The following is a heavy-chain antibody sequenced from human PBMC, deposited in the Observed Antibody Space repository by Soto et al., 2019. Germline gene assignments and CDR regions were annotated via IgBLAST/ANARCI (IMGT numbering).Heavy chain of an antibody. CDR3: AKPFTTGYGDYFDAFDI. Sequence: GGSLRLSCAASGFTFSSYAMSWVRQAPGKGLEWVSAISGSGGSTYYADSVKGRFTISRDNSKNTLYLQMNSLRAEDTAVYYCAKPFTTGYGDYFDAFDIWGQGTMVTVSS. D-gene: IGHD4-17*01. V-gene: IGHV3-23*01. J-gene: IGHJ3*02. CDR2: ISGSGGST. CDR1: GFTFSSYA.